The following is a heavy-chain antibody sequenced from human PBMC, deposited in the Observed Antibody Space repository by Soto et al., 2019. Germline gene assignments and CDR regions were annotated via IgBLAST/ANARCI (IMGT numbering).Heavy chain of an antibody. J-gene: IGHJ4*02. CDR3: AMFYGDYEDDY. V-gene: IGHV1-69*02. CDR1: GGTFSSYT. Sequence: QVQLVQSGAEVKKPGSSVKVSCKASGGTFSSYTISWVRQAPGQGLEWMGRIIPIPGIANYAQKFQGRVTITADKSTSTAYMELSSLRSEDTAVYYCAMFYGDYEDDYWGQGTLVTVSS. D-gene: IGHD4-17*01. CDR2: IIPIPGIA.